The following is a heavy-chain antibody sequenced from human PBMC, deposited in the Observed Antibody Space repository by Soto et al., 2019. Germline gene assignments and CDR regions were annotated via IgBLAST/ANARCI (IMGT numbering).Heavy chain of an antibody. CDR2: IGTAGDT. Sequence: PGGSLRLSCAASGFTFSSYDVHWVRQATGKGLEWVSAIGTAGDTYYPGSVKGRFTISRENAKNSLYLQMNSLRAGDTAVYYCASSGYHQPPEYWGQGTLVTVSS. CDR3: ASSGYHQPPEY. V-gene: IGHV3-13*01. CDR1: GFTFSSYD. D-gene: IGHD3-22*01. J-gene: IGHJ4*02.